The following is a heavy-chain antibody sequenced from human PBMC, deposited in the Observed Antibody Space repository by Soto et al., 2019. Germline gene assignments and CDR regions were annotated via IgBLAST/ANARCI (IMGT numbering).Heavy chain of an antibody. CDR2: ISPYDGST. D-gene: IGHD1-26*01. Sequence: QVQLVQSXAEVXXXXXXVKISCKASGFAFTNYFFHWVRQAPRQGLEWMGIISPYDGSTNYVQSLQGRVTMTSDTSTSTVYMELSSLRSEDTAVYYCARGDGRGSTGFYYYYGMDVWGHGTTVTVSS. CDR1: GFAFTNYF. J-gene: IGHJ6*02. V-gene: IGHV1-46*01. CDR3: ARGDGRGSTGFYYYYGMDV.